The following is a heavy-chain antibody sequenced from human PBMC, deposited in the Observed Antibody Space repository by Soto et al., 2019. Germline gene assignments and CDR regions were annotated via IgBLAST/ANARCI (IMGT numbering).Heavy chain of an antibody. CDR2: ISNGEST. V-gene: IGHV3-23*01. D-gene: IGHD2-2*01. CDR1: GFTFSTYA. J-gene: IGHJ4*02. Sequence: EGSLRLSCVTSGFTFSTYAMSWVRQAPGKGLEWVSTISNGESTYYADSVKGRFTISRDNSRNTLYLQMSSLRVEDTAIYDCAKGDEGYGSTTRCLYFSDYWAKVTLVTVSS. CDR3: AKGDEGYGSTTRCLYFSDY.